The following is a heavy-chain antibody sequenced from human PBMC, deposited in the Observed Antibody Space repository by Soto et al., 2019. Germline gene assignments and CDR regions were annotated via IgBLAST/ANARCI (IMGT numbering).Heavy chain of an antibody. Sequence: HPVGSLRLSCACSGFILSSHWMHCVRQAPGKWLVWVSRLHNDGRTTSYADSVKGRFTISRDNAKNTLFLQMNSLRAEDTAVYYCTREFPTAIRGGYYHSYGMEVWGQRTTVTLSS. V-gene: IGHV3-74*01. CDR2: LHNDGRTT. CDR1: GFILSSHW. CDR3: TREFPTAIRGGYYHSYGMEV. D-gene: IGHD2-2*02. J-gene: IGHJ6*02.